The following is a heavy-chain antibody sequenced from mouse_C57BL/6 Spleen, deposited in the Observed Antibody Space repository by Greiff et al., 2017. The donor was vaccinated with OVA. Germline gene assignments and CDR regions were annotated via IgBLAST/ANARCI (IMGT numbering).Heavy chain of an antibody. D-gene: IGHD2-5*01. Sequence: QVQLKQSGAELVRPGASVKMSCKASGYTFTSYNMHWVKQTPRQGLEWIGAIYPGNGDTSYNQKFKGKATLTVDKSSSTDYMQLSSLTSEDSAVYFCARDYSSLYAMDYWGQGTSVTVSS. CDR2: IYPGNGDT. V-gene: IGHV1-12*01. CDR1: GYTFTSYN. J-gene: IGHJ4*01. CDR3: ARDYSSLYAMDY.